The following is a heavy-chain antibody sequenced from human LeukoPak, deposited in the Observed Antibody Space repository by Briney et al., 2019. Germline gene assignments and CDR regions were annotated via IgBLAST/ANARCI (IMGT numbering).Heavy chain of an antibody. J-gene: IGHJ4*02. CDR2: IRSSGTTT. V-gene: IGHV3-48*01. CDR3: TKDYNWNPDY. CDR1: GFTFSTYS. Sequence: PGGSLRLSCAASGFTFSTYSMNWVRQAPGKGLEWVSYIRSSGTTTYYADSVEGRFTIPRDNGKNSLYLQMNSLRAEDTGVYYCTKDYNWNPDYWGQGTLVTVSS. D-gene: IGHD1-1*01.